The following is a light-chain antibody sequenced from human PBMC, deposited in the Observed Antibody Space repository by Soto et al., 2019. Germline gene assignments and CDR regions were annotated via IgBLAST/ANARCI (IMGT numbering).Light chain of an antibody. Sequence: ESVVGQARGSRSLSPGAKATLSCRASQSVSSSHLAWYQHKPGQAPRLLIYAASSRATGSPDRFSGGGSGTDFTLTISSLQSEDCAIYYCQQYHTWPITFGGGTKADVK. CDR3: QQYHTWPIT. V-gene: IGKV3-20*01. J-gene: IGKJ4*01. CDR1: QSVSSSH. CDR2: AAS.